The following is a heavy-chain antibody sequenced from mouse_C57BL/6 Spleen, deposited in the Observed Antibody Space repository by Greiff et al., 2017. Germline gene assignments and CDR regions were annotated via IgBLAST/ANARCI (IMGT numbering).Heavy chain of an antibody. V-gene: IGHV14-4*01. D-gene: IGHD2-1*01. CDR3: TTSWIYYGNYARAWFAY. Sequence: VQLQQSGAELVRPGASVKLSCTASGFNIKDDYMHWVKQRPEQGLEWIGWIDPENGDTEYASKFQGKATITADTSSNTAYLQLSSLTSEDTAVYYCTTSWIYYGNYARAWFAYWGQGTLVTVSA. CDR2: IDPENGDT. J-gene: IGHJ3*01. CDR1: GFNIKDDY.